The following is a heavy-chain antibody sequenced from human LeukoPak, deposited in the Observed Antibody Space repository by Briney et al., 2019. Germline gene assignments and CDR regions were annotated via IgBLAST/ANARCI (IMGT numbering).Heavy chain of an antibody. V-gene: IGHV4-34*01. Sequence: SETLSLTCAVYGGSFSGYYWSWIRQPPGRGLEWMGEINHSGSTNYNPSRKSRVTISVDTSKNQFSLKLSSVTAADTAVYYCASTGYSSSWSPFDYWGQGTLVTVSS. CDR3: ASTGYSSSWSPFDY. J-gene: IGHJ4*02. D-gene: IGHD6-13*01. CDR2: INHSGST. CDR1: GGSFSGYY.